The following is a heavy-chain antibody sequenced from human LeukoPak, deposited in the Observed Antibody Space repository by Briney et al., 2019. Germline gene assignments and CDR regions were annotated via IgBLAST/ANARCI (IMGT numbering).Heavy chain of an antibody. Sequence: SETLSLTCTVSGGSISGHYWSWIRQPPGKGLEWIGRIYTSGSTNYNPSLKSRVTMSVDTSKNQFSLKLSSVTAADTAVYYCARGPYYYGSGRLYFDYWGQGTLVTVSS. D-gene: IGHD3-10*01. CDR1: GGSISGHY. CDR2: IYTSGST. J-gene: IGHJ4*02. V-gene: IGHV4-4*07. CDR3: ARGPYYYGSGRLYFDY.